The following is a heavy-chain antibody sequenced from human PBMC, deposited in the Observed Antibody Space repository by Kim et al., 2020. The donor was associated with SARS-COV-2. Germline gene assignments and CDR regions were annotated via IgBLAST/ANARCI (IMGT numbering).Heavy chain of an antibody. V-gene: IGHV4-39*07. Sequence: SETLSLTCTVSGGSISSSSYYWGWIRQPPGKGLEWIGSIYYSGSTYYNPSLKSRVTISVDTSKNQFSLKLSSVTAADTAVYYCARETRVDYFDYWGQGTLVTVSS. D-gene: IGHD2-15*01. CDR2: IYYSGST. J-gene: IGHJ4*02. CDR1: GGSISSSSYY. CDR3: ARETRVDYFDY.